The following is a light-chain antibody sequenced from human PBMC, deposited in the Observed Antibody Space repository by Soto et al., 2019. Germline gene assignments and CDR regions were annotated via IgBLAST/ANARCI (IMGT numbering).Light chain of an antibody. CDR3: QHYNSYSEA. J-gene: IGKJ1*01. CDR1: QSVSIH. V-gene: IGKV3-15*01. Sequence: ETVMTQSPGTLSVSLGERATLSCRASQSVSIHLAWYQQKPGQAPRLLIYDTSTRATGIPARFSGSGSGTEFTLTISSLQSDDFATYYCQHYNSYSEAFGQGTKVDIK. CDR2: DTS.